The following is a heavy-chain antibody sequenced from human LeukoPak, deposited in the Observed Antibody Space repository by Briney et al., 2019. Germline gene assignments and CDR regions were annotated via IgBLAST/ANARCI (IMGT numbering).Heavy chain of an antibody. J-gene: IGHJ2*01. V-gene: IGHV5-51*01. CDR2: IYPVDSDT. D-gene: IGHD4-23*01. CDR3: ARRVVNNRNWYFDL. CDR1: GYSFTRKW. Sequence: GESLKISCQGSGYSFTRKWIGWVRQMPGKGLEWMAIIYPVDSDTRYSPSFQGQVTISADKSINTAYLQWSSLKASDTAMYYCARRVVNNRNWYFDLWGRGTLVTVSS.